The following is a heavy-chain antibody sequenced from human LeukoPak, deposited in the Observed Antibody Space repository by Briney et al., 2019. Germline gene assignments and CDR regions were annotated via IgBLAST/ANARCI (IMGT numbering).Heavy chain of an antibody. CDR3: VKTMVTFGALIRTDAFDF. V-gene: IGHV3-64D*06. CDR2: INNNGGST. D-gene: IGHD3-16*01. CDR1: GFTFNNYA. Sequence: PGGSLTVSCSASGFTFNNYAMHWVRQAPGKGLEYVSGINNNGGSTQYPDSVNGRFTIARDNSKNTLYLQMSSLRPDDKATYSCVKTMVTFGALIRTDAFDFWGQGTLVIVSS. J-gene: IGHJ3*01.